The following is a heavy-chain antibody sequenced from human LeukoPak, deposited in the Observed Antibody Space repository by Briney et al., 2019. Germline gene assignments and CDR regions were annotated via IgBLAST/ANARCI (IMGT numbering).Heavy chain of an antibody. CDR3: ARDRPRGASRLFVVQ. D-gene: IGHD2-21*01. CDR1: GFTSSSYS. Sequence: AESLRLSCAASGFTSSSYSMTWVRQPPGKGLEWVSSMSIGRRYIYYPDSMRGRSTIHRHTDNHSPYLLMNGLTAEGPVDYYSARDRPRGASRLFVVQWGQGTLVTVSS. CDR2: MSIGRRYI. J-gene: IGHJ4*02. V-gene: IGHV3-21*01.